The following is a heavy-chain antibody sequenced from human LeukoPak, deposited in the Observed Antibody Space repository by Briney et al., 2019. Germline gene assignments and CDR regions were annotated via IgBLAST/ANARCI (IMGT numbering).Heavy chain of an antibody. Sequence: SETLSLTCTVSGGSISSSSYYWGWIRQPPGKGLEWIGSIYYSGSTYYNPSLKSRVTISIDTSKNQFSLKLSSVTAADTAVYYCARVPNSMVRGVIKDAFDMWGQGTMVTVSS. CDR2: IYYSGST. D-gene: IGHD3-10*01. CDR3: ARVPNSMVRGVIKDAFDM. J-gene: IGHJ3*02. CDR1: GGSISSSSYY. V-gene: IGHV4-39*07.